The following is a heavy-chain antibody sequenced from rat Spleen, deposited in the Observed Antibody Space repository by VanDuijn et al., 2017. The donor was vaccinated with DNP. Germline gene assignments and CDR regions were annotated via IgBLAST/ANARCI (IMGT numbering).Heavy chain of an antibody. CDR3: ASWSPIAPISTSNY. V-gene: IGHV5S13*01. J-gene: IGHJ2*01. CDR2: TVTSGGRT. D-gene: IGHD1-2*01. Sequence: EVQLVESGGGLVRPGRSLKLSCAASGFTFSSYDMAWVRQAPTRGLEWVAATVTSGGRTYYRDSVKGRFTISRDNAENTVYLQMNSLRSEDTATYYCASWSPIAPISTSNYWGQGVMVTVSS. CDR1: GFTFSSYD.